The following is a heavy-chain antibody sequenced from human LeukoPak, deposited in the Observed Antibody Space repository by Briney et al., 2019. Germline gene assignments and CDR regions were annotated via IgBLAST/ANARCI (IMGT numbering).Heavy chain of an antibody. CDR2: IIPIFGTA. Sequence: SVKVSCKASGGTFSSYAISWVRQAPGQGLEWMGGIIPIFGTANYAQKFQGRVTITADKSTSTAYMELSSLRSEDTAVYYCATTRRWFGELLFYYYYMDVWGKGTTVTVSS. V-gene: IGHV1-69*06. D-gene: IGHD3-10*01. CDR3: ATTRRWFGELLFYYYYMDV. J-gene: IGHJ6*03. CDR1: GGTFSSYA.